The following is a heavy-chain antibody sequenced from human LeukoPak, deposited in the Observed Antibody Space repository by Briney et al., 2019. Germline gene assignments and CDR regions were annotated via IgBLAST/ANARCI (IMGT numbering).Heavy chain of an antibody. Sequence: PGGSLRLSCAASGFTFSSYAMSWVRQAPGKGLEWVSAISGSGGSTYYADTVKGRFTISRDNSKNTLYLQMNSLRAEDTAVYYCAKAPAARPYFDYWGQGTVVTVSS. D-gene: IGHD6-25*01. CDR1: GFTFSSYA. V-gene: IGHV3-23*01. CDR2: ISGSGGST. J-gene: IGHJ4*02. CDR3: AKAPAARPYFDY.